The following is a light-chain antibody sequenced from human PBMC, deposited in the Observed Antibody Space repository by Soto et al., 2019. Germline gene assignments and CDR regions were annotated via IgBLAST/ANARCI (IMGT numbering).Light chain of an antibody. CDR3: QQYYSYKT. Sequence: IRMTQSPSSLSASTGDRVTITCRASQHIGSSLAWYQQKPGKAPRLLIHSASTLQSGVPSRFSGSGSGTDFTLTISCLQSEDFATYHCQQYYSYKTFGGGTKVDIK. J-gene: IGKJ4*01. CDR1: QHIGSS. V-gene: IGKV1-8*01. CDR2: SAS.